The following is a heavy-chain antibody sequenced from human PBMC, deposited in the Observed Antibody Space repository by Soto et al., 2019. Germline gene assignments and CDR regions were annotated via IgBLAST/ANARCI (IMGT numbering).Heavy chain of an antibody. J-gene: IGHJ4*02. CDR2: IYTSGST. CDR1: GGSISSYY. Sequence: SETLSLTCTVSGGSISSYYWSWIRQPAGKGLEWIGLIYTSGSTNYNPSLKSRVTMSVDKSKNQFSLKLSSVTAADTAVYYCASFTTPVWGYFDYWGQGTLVTVSS. V-gene: IGHV4-4*07. D-gene: IGHD4-17*01. CDR3: ASFTTPVWGYFDY.